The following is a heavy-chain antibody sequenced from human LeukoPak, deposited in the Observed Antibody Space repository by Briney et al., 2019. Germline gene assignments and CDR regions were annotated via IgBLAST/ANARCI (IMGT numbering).Heavy chain of an antibody. J-gene: IGHJ4*02. D-gene: IGHD6-13*01. CDR1: GFTFSSYS. V-gene: IGHV3-21*01. Sequence: GGSLRLSCAASGFTFSSYSMNWVRQAPGKGLEWVSSISSSSSYIYYADSAKGRFTISRDNAKNSLYLQMNSLRAEDTAVYYCARDQFGSWYWGGGFDYWGQGALVTVSS. CDR3: ARDQFGSWYWGGGFDY. CDR2: ISSSSSYI.